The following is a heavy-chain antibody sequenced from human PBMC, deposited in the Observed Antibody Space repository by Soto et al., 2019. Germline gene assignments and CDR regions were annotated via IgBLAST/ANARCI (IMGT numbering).Heavy chain of an antibody. Sequence: EVQLVESGGAVVQPGGSLRLSSAASGFPFDDYTMHWVRQAPGKGLEWASLISWDGGSTDYADSVKGRFTITRVNSLKSLFLEVNSLRTEDNALYCSAIDGYDYYYYYVLDVWGQGTTVTVSS. CDR2: ISWDGGST. CDR1: GFPFDDYT. J-gene: IGHJ6*02. CDR3: AIDGYDYYYYYVLDV. V-gene: IGHV3-43*01. D-gene: IGHD5-12*01.